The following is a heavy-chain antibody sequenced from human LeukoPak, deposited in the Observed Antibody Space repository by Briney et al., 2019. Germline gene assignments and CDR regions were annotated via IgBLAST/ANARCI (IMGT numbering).Heavy chain of an antibody. CDR2: ISYDGSNK. Sequence: GGSLRLSCAASGFTFSSYGMHWVRQAPGKGLEWVAVISYDGSNKYYADSVKGRFTISRDNSKNTLYLQMNSLRAEDTAVYYCTIAVDQWNYWGQGTLVTVSS. J-gene: IGHJ4*02. CDR1: GFTFSSYG. D-gene: IGHD5-12*01. CDR3: TIAVDQWNY. V-gene: IGHV3-30*03.